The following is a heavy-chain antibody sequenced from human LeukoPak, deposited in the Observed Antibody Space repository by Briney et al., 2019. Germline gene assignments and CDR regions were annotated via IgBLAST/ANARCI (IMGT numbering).Heavy chain of an antibody. J-gene: IGHJ6*03. CDR2: IPYDESYE. Sequence: GGSLRLSCAASGFTFSSYAMSWVRQAPGKGLEWVAFIPYDESYESYADSLKGRFTISRDNSKNTLYLQMNSLRAEDTAVYYCAKGRVGGYTYIDYHYYMDVWGKGTTVTVSS. CDR3: AKGRVGGYTYIDYHYYMDV. V-gene: IGHV3-30*02. D-gene: IGHD5-18*01. CDR1: GFTFSSYA.